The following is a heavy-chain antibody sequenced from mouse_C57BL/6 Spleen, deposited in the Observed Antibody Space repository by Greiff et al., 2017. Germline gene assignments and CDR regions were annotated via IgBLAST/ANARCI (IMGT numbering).Heavy chain of an antibody. CDR2: IYPGDGDT. J-gene: IGHJ1*03. D-gene: IGHD1-1*01. CDR1: GYAFSSYW. V-gene: IGHV1-80*01. Sequence: QVQLQQSGAELVKPGASVKISCKASGYAFSSYWMNWVQQRPGKGLEWIGQIYPGDGDTNYNGKFKGKATLTADKSSSTAYMQLSSLTSEDSAVYFCARYYGVGQGYFDVWGTGTTVTVSS. CDR3: ARYYGVGQGYFDV.